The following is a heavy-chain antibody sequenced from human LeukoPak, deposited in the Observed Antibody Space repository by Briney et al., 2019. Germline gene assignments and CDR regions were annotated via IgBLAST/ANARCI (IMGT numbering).Heavy chain of an antibody. Sequence: GASVKVSCKASGYTFTSYGISWVRQAPGQGLEWMGWISAYNGNTNYAQKLQGRVTMTTDTSTSTAYMELRSLRYDDTAVYYCARGPGGRRGYYPLEDSCYYYYMDVWGKGTTVTVSS. CDR3: ARGPGGRRGYYPLEDSCYYYYMDV. V-gene: IGHV1-18*01. J-gene: IGHJ6*03. D-gene: IGHD3-22*01. CDR1: GYTFTSYG. CDR2: ISAYNGNT.